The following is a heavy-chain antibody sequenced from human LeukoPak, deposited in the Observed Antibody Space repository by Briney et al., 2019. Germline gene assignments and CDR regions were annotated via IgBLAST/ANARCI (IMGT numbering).Heavy chain of an antibody. J-gene: IGHJ3*02. V-gene: IGHV4-4*07. D-gene: IGHD2-2*02. CDR2: IYTSGST. CDR1: GGSISSYY. CDR3: ARIEDCSSTSCYIGAFDI. Sequence: SETLSLTCTVSGGSISSYYWSWIRQPAGKGLEWIGRIYTSGSTNYNPSLKSRVTMSVDTSKNQFSLKLSSVTAADTAVYYCARIEDCSSTSCYIGAFDIWGQGTMVTVSS.